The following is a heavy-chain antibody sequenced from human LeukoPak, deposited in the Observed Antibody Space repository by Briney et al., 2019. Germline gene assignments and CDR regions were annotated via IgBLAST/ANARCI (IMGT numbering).Heavy chain of an antibody. CDR3: ASWAGNTQSDSWSGPFDY. D-gene: IGHD3-3*01. V-gene: IGHV3-48*03. CDR2: ISAGGRTT. Sequence: PGGSLRLSCAVSGFTFSNLKMNWVRQAPGKGLEWVSYISAGGRTTFYADSVTGRFTISRDNAKNSLYLQMSSLRVEDTAVYYCASWAGNTQSDSWSGPFDYWGQGSLVTVSS. J-gene: IGHJ4*02. CDR1: GFTFSNLK.